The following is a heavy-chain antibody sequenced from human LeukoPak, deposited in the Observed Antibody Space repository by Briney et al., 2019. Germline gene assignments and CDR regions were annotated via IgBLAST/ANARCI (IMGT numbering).Heavy chain of an antibody. CDR2: IYHSGST. CDR1: GYSISSGYY. Sequence: SETLSLTCTVSGYSISSGYYWGWIRQPPGKGLEWIGSIYHSGSTYYNPSLTSRVTISVDTSKNQFSLKLSSVTAADTAVYYCARAGGYDYNWFDPWGQGTLVTVSS. J-gene: IGHJ5*02. CDR3: ARAGGYDYNWFDP. D-gene: IGHD5-12*01. V-gene: IGHV4-38-2*02.